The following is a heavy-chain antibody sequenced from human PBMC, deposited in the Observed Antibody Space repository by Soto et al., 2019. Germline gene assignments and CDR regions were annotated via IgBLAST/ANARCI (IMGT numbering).Heavy chain of an antibody. CDR1: GGSISSSSYY. V-gene: IGHV4-39*01. CDR2: IYYSGST. Sequence: SETLSLTCTVSGGSISSSSYYWGWIRQPPGKGLEWIGSIYYSGSTYYNPSLKSRVTISVDTSKNQFSLKLSSVTAADTAVYYCGRSSPDGIIDYWGQGTLVTGSS. D-gene: IGHD6-6*01. J-gene: IGHJ4*02. CDR3: GRSSPDGIIDY.